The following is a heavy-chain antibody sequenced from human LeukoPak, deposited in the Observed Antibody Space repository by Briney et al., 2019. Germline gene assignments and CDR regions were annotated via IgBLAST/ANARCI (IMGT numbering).Heavy chain of an antibody. J-gene: IGHJ4*02. Sequence: GESLKISCKGPGYSFTSYWISWVRQMPGKGLEWMGRIDARDSYINYSPSFQGHVTISADKSISTAYLQWSSLKASDTAIYYCATRTSNHFDYWGQGTLVTVSS. D-gene: IGHD1-1*01. CDR3: ATRTSNHFDY. CDR2: IDARDSYI. V-gene: IGHV5-10-1*01. CDR1: GYSFTSYW.